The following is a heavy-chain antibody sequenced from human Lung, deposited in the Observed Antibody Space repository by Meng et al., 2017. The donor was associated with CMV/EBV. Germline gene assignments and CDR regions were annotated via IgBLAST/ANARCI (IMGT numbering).Heavy chain of an antibody. J-gene: IGHJ3*02. Sequence: SETLSLXXAISGDSVSSNSAAWNWIRQYPSRGLEWLGRTYYRSRWYNDYAPSVKSRITINPDTSKNQFSLQLHSVTPEDTAVYYCVRDDGMGLDAFDIWGQGTXVTVSS. CDR1: GDSVSSNSAA. V-gene: IGHV6-1*01. D-gene: IGHD3-16*01. CDR3: VRDDGMGLDAFDI. CDR2: TYYRSRWYN.